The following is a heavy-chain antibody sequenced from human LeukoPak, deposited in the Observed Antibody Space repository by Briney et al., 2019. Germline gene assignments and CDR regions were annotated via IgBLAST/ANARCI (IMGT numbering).Heavy chain of an antibody. CDR3: AKFPCRGGSCYSRGIYFDYFDY. Sequence: PGGSLRLSCAASGFTFSSYAMTWVRQAPGEGLEWVSAIGGSGVTTYYADSMKGRFTISRDNSKNTLYLQMNGLRADDTAVYYCAKFPCRGGSCYSRGIYFDYFDYWGQGTLVTVSS. V-gene: IGHV3-23*01. D-gene: IGHD2-15*01. CDR1: GFTFSSYA. J-gene: IGHJ4*02. CDR2: IGGSGVTT.